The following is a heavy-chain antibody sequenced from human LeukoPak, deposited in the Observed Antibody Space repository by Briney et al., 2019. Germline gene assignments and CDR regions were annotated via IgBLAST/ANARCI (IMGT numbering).Heavy chain of an antibody. J-gene: IGHJ4*02. CDR1: GYTLTELS. Sequence: ASVKVSCKVSGYTLTELSMHWVRQAPGKGLEWMGGCDPEDGETIYAQKFQGRVTMTEDTSTDTAYMELSSLRSEDTAVYYCATDPPSSGYYTGFDYWGQGTLVTVSS. CDR3: ATDPPSSGYYTGFDY. D-gene: IGHD3-22*01. V-gene: IGHV1-24*01. CDR2: CDPEDGET.